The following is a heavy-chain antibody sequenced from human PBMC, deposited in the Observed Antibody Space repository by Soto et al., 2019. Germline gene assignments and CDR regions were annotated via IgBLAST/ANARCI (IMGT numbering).Heavy chain of an antibody. V-gene: IGHV4-4*07. CDR3: AHRPDDSGYFDY. J-gene: IGHJ4*02. CDR2: IITSGTT. Sequence: PSETLSLTCTVSGGSMTTYYWGWIRQPAGKGLEWIGRIITSGTTNYNPSLKSRLTITKDTSKNQVILTVTNTDPVDTATYYCAHRPDDSGYFDYWGQGALVTVSS. CDR1: GGSMTTYY. D-gene: IGHD3-22*01.